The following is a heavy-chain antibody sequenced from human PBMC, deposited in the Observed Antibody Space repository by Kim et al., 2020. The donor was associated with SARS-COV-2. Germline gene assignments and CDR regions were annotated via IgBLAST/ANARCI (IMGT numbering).Heavy chain of an antibody. CDR1: GVSMTSSNW. D-gene: IGHD3-22*01. CDR2: ISHSGST. V-gene: IGHV4-4*02. Sequence: SETLSLICAVSGVSMTSSNWWTWVRQPPGKGLEWIGEISHSGSTEYNPALKSRVTISVDKSKNQFSLKLTSVTAADTAMYFCARAVSSAWTLRDWFDPWGQGTLVTVSS. CDR3: ARAVSSAWTLRDWFDP. J-gene: IGHJ5*02.